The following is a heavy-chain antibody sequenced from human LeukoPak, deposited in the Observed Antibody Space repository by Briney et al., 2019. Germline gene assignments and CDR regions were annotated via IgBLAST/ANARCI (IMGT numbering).Heavy chain of an antibody. CDR2: IYYSGST. CDR1: GGSISSSSYY. D-gene: IGHD3-22*01. CDR3: ARDDSSGHTYFDY. V-gene: IGHV4-39*02. J-gene: IGHJ4*02. Sequence: SETLSLTCSVSGGSISSSSYYWGWIRQPPGKGLEWIGSIYYSGSTYYNPSLKSRVTISVDTSKNQFSLKLSSVTAADTAVYYCARDDSSGHTYFDYWGQGTLVTVSS.